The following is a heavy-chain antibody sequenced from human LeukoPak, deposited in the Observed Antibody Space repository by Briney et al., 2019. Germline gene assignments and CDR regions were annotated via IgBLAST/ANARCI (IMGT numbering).Heavy chain of an antibody. D-gene: IGHD2-2*01. CDR1: GFTFSSYA. J-gene: IGHJ4*02. Sequence: PGGSLRLSCAASGFTFSSYAMHWVRQAPGKGLEWVAVISYDGSHKYYADSVKGRFTISRDNSNNMLYLQMNSLRAEDTAVYYCARDSHVIPAPYICDYWGQGTLVTVSS. CDR2: ISYDGSHK. CDR3: ARDSHVIPAPYICDY. V-gene: IGHV3-30-3*01.